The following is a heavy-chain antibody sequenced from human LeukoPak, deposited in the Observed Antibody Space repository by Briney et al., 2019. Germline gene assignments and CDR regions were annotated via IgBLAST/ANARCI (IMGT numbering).Heavy chain of an antibody. CDR1: GFTFSTYW. Sequence: GGSLRLSCAASGFTFSTYWTSWVRQAPGKGLEWVANMDLDGTEKNYVDSVKGRFTISRDNAENLLYVQMNSLRAEDTAVYYCARDRGYSTFDIWGQGTMVTVSS. V-gene: IGHV3-7*05. D-gene: IGHD5-18*01. CDR3: ARDRGYSTFDI. CDR2: MDLDGTEK. J-gene: IGHJ3*02.